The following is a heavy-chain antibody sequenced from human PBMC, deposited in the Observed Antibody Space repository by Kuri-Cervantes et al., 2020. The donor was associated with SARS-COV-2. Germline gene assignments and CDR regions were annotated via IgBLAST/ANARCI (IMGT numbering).Heavy chain of an antibody. V-gene: IGHV3-21*01. Sequence: GESLKISCAGSGFSFSKYDMNWVRQAPGKGLEWVSSITSSSSYIYYADSVKGRLTISRDNANNSLYLQMNSLRAEDTAVYYCARVSGYYDFWSASDDYYMDVWGKGTTVTVSS. CDR1: GFSFSKYD. D-gene: IGHD3-3*01. J-gene: IGHJ6*03. CDR3: ARVSGYYDFWSASDDYYMDV. CDR2: ITSSSSYI.